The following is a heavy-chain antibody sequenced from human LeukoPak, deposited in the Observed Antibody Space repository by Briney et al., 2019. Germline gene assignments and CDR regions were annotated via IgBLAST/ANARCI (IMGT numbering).Heavy chain of an antibody. Sequence: KPGGSLRLSCAASGITFSNFAMTWVRQAPGKGLEWVSSIVGSSSTYYAYSLKGRFTISRDNAKNSLYLQINSLRAEDTAVYYCARIGAGSSRDYWGQGTLVTVSS. V-gene: IGHV3-21*01. CDR1: GITFSNFA. CDR3: ARIGAGSSRDY. D-gene: IGHD6-13*01. CDR2: IVGSSST. J-gene: IGHJ4*02.